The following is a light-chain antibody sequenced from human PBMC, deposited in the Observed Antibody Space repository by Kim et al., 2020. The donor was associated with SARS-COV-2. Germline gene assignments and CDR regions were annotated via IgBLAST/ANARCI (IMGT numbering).Light chain of an antibody. J-gene: IGLJ3*02. V-gene: IGLV3-27*01. CDR3: YSLADNNWV. Sequence: SVSPGQTARITCSGDVLAKKYARWVQHKPGQAPVLLIYKDSERPSGIPERFSGSSSGTTVTLTISGAQVEDEADYYCYSLADNNWVFGGGTQLTVL. CDR2: KDS. CDR1: VLAKKY.